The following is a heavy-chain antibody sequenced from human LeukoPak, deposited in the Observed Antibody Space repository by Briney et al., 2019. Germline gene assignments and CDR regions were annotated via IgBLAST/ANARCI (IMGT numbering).Heavy chain of an antibody. Sequence: PGGSLRLSCAASGLTFSDYYMSWIRQAPGQGLEWIGEINHSGSTNYNPSLKSRVTISVDTSKNQFSLKLSSVTAADTAVYYCARGSRIVATIPSFDYWGQGTLVTVSS. D-gene: IGHD5-12*01. CDR2: INHSGST. J-gene: IGHJ4*02. V-gene: IGHV4-34*01. CDR1: GLTFSDYY. CDR3: ARGSRIVATIPSFDY.